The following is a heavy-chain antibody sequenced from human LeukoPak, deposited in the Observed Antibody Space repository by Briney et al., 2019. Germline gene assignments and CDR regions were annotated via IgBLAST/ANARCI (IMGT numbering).Heavy chain of an antibody. CDR1: GFTFSSYA. V-gene: IGHV3-48*01. Sequence: GGSLRLSCAASGFTFSSYAMSWVRQAPGKGLEWVSYISSSSSTIYYADSVKGRFTISRDNAKNSLYLQMNSLRAEDTAVYYCAREDDFWSGYCFDYWGQGTLVTVSS. D-gene: IGHD3-3*01. CDR3: AREDDFWSGYCFDY. J-gene: IGHJ4*02. CDR2: ISSSSSTI.